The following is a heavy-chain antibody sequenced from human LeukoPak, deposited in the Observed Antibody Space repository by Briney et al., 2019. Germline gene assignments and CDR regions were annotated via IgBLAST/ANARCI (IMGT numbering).Heavy chain of an antibody. J-gene: IGHJ4*02. CDR1: GFTFSSYG. CDR3: ARDPGDTAMGGYYFDY. CDR2: ISYDGSNK. V-gene: IGHV3-30*19. D-gene: IGHD5-18*01. Sequence: PGRSLRLSCAASGFTFSSYGMHWVRQAPGKGLEWVAVISYDGSNKYYADSVKGRFTISRDNSKNTLYLQMNSLRAEDTAVYYCARDPGDTAMGGYYFDYWGQGTLVTVSS.